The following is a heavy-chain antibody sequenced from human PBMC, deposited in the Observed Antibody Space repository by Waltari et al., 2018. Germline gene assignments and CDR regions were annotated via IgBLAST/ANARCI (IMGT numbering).Heavy chain of an antibody. J-gene: IGHJ4*02. CDR1: GFTVSSNY. V-gene: IGHV3-53*01. D-gene: IGHD6-13*01. Sequence: EVQLVESGGGLIQPGGSLRLSCAASGFTVSSNYMSWGRQAPGKGLELFSVIYSGGSTYYADSVKGRFTISRDNSKNTLYLQMNSLRAEDTAVYYCAREFRGTAAAGYFDYWGQGTLVTVSS. CDR2: IYSGGST. CDR3: AREFRGTAAAGYFDY.